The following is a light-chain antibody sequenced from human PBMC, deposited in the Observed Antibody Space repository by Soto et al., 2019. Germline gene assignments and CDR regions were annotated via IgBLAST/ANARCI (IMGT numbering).Light chain of an antibody. J-gene: IGKJ3*01. CDR1: QNINDW. CDR3: QQYDTFSRFT. Sequence: DIQMTQSPSTLSASVGDRVTITCRASQNINDWLAWYQQKPGKAPNLLIYDASTLESGVPSRFSGSGSGTEFTLTISSLQPADFATYYCQQYDTFSRFTFGHGTKVDLK. V-gene: IGKV1-5*01. CDR2: DAS.